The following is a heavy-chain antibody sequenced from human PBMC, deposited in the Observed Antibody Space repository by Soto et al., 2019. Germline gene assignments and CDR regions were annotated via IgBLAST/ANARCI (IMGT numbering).Heavy chain of an antibody. CDR3: ARSNNTGWFHFDS. Sequence: PGGSLRLSCAASGFTFSDYAMSWVRQAPGKGRQWVSGIGASGGSTYYAHSVKGRFTISRDNSKNTLYLQMNSLRAEDTALYFCARSNNTGWFHFDSWGQGILVTVSS. CDR2: IGASGGST. J-gene: IGHJ4*02. D-gene: IGHD6-19*01. CDR1: GFTFSDYA. V-gene: IGHV3-23*01.